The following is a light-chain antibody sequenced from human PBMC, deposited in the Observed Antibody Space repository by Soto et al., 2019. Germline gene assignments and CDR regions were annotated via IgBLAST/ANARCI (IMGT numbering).Light chain of an antibody. Sequence: QSVLTQPASVSGSPGQSITISCTGTGSDVGGYDYVSWYQHHPGKAPKVMIYEVTNRPSGVSNRFSGSKSGNTASLTISGLQAEDEAQYYCSSYSSANTVIFGGGTKLTVL. V-gene: IGLV2-14*01. J-gene: IGLJ2*01. CDR1: GSDVGGYDY. CDR3: SSYSSANTVI. CDR2: EVT.